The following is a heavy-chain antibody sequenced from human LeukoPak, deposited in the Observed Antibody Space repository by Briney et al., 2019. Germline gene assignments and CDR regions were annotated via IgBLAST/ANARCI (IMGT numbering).Heavy chain of an antibody. Sequence: PGGSLRLSCAASGFTFSDYYMSWIRQAPGKGLEWVPYISSSGSTIYYADSVKGRFTISRDNAKNSLYLQMNSLRAEDTAVYYCARGRDTAMVSPFDYWGQGTLVTVSS. J-gene: IGHJ4*02. CDR3: ARGRDTAMVSPFDY. CDR2: ISSSGSTI. V-gene: IGHV3-11*01. CDR1: GFTFSDYY. D-gene: IGHD5-18*01.